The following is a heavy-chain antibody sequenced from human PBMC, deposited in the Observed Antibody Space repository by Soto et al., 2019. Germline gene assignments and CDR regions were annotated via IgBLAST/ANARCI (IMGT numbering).Heavy chain of an antibody. D-gene: IGHD1-26*01. Sequence: QVQLQESGPGLVKPSQTLSHTCIVSGDSISRGGYFWTWIRQHPGKGLECIGYIYDSGSAFYNPSLKSRVTMSVDTSKNQFSLNLTSVTAADTAVFYCARGILRPNHYMDVWGKGTAVAVSS. CDR3: ARGILRPNHYMDV. CDR1: GDSISRGGYF. V-gene: IGHV4-31*03. J-gene: IGHJ6*03. CDR2: IYDSGSA.